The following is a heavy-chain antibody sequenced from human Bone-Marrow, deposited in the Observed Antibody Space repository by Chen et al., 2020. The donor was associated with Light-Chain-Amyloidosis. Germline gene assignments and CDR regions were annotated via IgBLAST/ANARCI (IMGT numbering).Heavy chain of an antibody. CDR1: GFTYSSYG. CDR3: ARGPHYYDSSGYYYVGGP. J-gene: IGHJ5*02. V-gene: IGHV3-33*01. Sequence: QVQLVESGGGVVQPGRSLRLSCAASGFTYSSYGMHWVRQAPGKGLEWVAVIWYDGSNKYYADSVKGRFTISRDNSKNTLYLQMNSLRAEDTAVYYCARGPHYYDSSGYYYVGGPWGQGTLVTVSS. CDR2: IWYDGSNK. D-gene: IGHD3-22*01.